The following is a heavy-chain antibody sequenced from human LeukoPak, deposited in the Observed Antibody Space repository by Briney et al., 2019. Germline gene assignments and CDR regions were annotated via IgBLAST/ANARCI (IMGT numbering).Heavy chain of an antibody. CDR1: GFTFSNYW. D-gene: IGHD1-26*01. J-gene: IGHJ4*02. V-gene: IGHV3-7*01. CDR3: AAGIVGATTYSDY. Sequence: GGSLRLSCAVSGFTFSNYWMSWVRQAPGRGLEWVANIKQDGSEKYYADSVKGRFTTSRDNTKNSLYLQMNSLRAEDTAVYYCAAGIVGATTYSDYWGQGTLVTVSS. CDR2: IKQDGSEK.